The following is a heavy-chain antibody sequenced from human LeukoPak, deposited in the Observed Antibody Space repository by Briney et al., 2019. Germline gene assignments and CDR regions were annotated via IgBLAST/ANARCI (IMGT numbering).Heavy chain of an antibody. V-gene: IGHV3-53*01. Sequence: QTGGSLRLSCAASGFTFSSYGMNWVRQAPGKGLEWVSVIYSGGSTYYADSVKGRFAISRDNSKNTLYLQMNSLRAEDTAVYYCASIATYCGGDCYSYWGQGTLVTVSS. J-gene: IGHJ4*02. CDR2: IYSGGST. CDR1: GFTFSSYG. CDR3: ASIATYCGGDCYSY. D-gene: IGHD2-21*02.